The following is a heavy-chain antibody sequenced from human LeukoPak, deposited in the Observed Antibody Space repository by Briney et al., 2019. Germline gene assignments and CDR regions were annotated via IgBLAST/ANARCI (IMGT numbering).Heavy chain of an antibody. CDR1: GFIVSSNY. CDR3: ARGRDYDYVWGSYRYTELDY. J-gene: IGHJ4*02. V-gene: IGHV3-66*01. CDR2: IYSGGST. D-gene: IGHD3-16*02. Sequence: GGSLRLSCAASGFIVSSNYMSWVRQAPGKGLEWVSVIYSGGSTYYADSVKGRFTISRDNSKNTLYLQMNSLRAEDTAVYYCARGRDYDYVWGSYRYTELDYWGQGTLVTVSS.